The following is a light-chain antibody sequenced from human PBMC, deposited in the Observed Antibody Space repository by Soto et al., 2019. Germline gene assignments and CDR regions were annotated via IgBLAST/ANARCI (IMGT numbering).Light chain of an antibody. J-gene: IGLJ1*01. CDR3: AAWDDSLSVP. CDR1: SSNIGNNY. Sequence: QSVLTQPPSASGTPGQRVTISCSGSSSNIGNNYVYWYQHLPGTAPKLLIYRNNQRPSGVPDRFSGSKSGTSASLAISGLRSEDEADYYCAAWDDSLSVPFGTGTKLTVL. CDR2: RNN. V-gene: IGLV1-47*01.